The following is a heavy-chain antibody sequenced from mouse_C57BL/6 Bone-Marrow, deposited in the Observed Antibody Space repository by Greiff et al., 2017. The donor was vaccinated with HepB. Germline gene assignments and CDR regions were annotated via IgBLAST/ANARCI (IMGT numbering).Heavy chain of an antibody. CDR2: IDPETGGT. CDR3: TSQVSYYYAMDY. J-gene: IGHJ4*01. V-gene: IGHV1-15*01. Sequence: QVQLQQSGAELVRPGASVTLSCKASGYTFTDYEMHWVKQTPVHGLEWIGAIDPETGGTAYNQKFKGKAILTADKSSSTAYMELRSLTSEDSAVYYCTSQVSYYYAMDYWGQGTSVTVSS. D-gene: IGHD2-14*01. CDR1: GYTFTDYE.